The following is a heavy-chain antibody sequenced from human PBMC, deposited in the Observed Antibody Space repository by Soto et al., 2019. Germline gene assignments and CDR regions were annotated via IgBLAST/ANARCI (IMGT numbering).Heavy chain of an antibody. D-gene: IGHD3-22*01. J-gene: IGHJ4*02. Sequence: GGSLRLSCAASGFTFSSYGMHWVRQAPGTGLEWVAVISYDGSNKYYADSVKGRFTISRDNSKNTLYLQMNSLRAEDTAVYYCAKGSPYYYDSSGYYPYYFDYWGQGTLVTVSS. CDR3: AKGSPYYYDSSGYYPYYFDY. CDR1: GFTFSSYG. V-gene: IGHV3-30*18. CDR2: ISYDGSNK.